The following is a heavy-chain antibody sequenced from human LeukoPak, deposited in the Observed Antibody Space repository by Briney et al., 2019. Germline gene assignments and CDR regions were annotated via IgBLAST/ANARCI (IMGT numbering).Heavy chain of an antibody. CDR3: ARDAPPGLELDY. CDR2: ISSRSSYI. Sequence: GGSLRLSCAASGFTFSSYAMNWVHQAPQKGLEWVSSISSRSSYIYYADSMKGRFTISRDNAKKSLYLQMSSLRAEDTAVYYCARDAPPGLELDYWGQGTLVIVSS. J-gene: IGHJ4*02. CDR1: GFTFSSYA. D-gene: IGHD1-1*01. V-gene: IGHV3-21*01.